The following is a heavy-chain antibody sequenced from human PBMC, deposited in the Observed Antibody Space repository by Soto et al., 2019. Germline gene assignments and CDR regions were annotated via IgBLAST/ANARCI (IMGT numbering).Heavy chain of an antibody. CDR2: ISYDGSYK. V-gene: IGHV3-30*18. CDR1: GFTFSSYG. D-gene: IGHD3-16*01. J-gene: IGHJ4*02. Sequence: QVQLVECEGGVVQPGGSLRLSCAASGFTFSSYGMHWVRQAPGKGLEWVAVISYDGSYKYYADSVKGRFTISRDNSKNTLYLQMNSLRAEDTAVYYCAKWNGGFDYWGQGTLVTVSS. CDR3: AKWNGGFDY.